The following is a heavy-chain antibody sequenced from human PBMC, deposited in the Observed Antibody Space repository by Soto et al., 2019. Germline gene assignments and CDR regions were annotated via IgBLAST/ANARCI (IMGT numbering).Heavy chain of an antibody. Sequence: EVLLAESGAVVVKPGVSLRLSCVISGFTFDQHTMHWVRQAPGKGLARISLLSWDGGTTYYPESVKGRFTISRVIGTNYLFRDMDSPRTEDSALYYCTKVKIKYRTTGGVDFDSWGQGTLVTVSS. D-gene: IGHD5-12*01. J-gene: IGHJ4*02. CDR3: TKVKIKYRTTGGVDFDS. CDR2: LSWDGGTT. V-gene: IGHV3-43*01. CDR1: GFTFDQHT.